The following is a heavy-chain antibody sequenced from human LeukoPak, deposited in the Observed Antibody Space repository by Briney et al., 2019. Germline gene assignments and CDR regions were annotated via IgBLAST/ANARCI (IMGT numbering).Heavy chain of an antibody. V-gene: IGHV4-4*07. CDR3: ARSSPVGATFYFDY. CDR2: IYTSGST. D-gene: IGHD1-26*01. J-gene: IGHJ4*02. Sequence: SETLSLTCTVSGGSISSYYWSWIRQPAGKGLEWIGRIYTSGSTNYNPSLKSRVTISVDTSKNQFSLKLSSVTAADTAVYYCARSSPVGATFYFDYWGQGTLVTVSS. CDR1: GGSISSYY.